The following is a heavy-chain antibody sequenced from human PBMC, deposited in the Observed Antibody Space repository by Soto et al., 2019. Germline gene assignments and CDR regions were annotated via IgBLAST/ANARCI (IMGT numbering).Heavy chain of an antibody. CDR3: ARDPNLYCSGTDCSVD. Sequence: GVSLRLSCAASGFPFISYAMSWVRQAPGKGLEWVSAISGSGGSTYYADSVKGRFTISRDNSKNTLYLQMSSLRAEDTAVYYCARDPNLYCSGTDCSVDWGHGPLVTLSS. J-gene: IGHJ4*01. CDR2: ISGSGGST. CDR1: GFPFISYA. D-gene: IGHD2-15*01. V-gene: IGHV3-23*01.